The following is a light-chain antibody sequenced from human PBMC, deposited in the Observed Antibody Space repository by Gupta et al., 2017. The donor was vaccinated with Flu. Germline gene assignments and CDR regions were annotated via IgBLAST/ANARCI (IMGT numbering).Light chain of an antibody. Sequence: PATLSLSPGDRATLSCRTSQNINTWLAWYQQKPAQPPRLLIYGASNRATGIPARFSGSGSGTDFTLIISSLEPEDFAVYYCQQRAAWPDTFGQGTKLEI. CDR3: QQRAAWPDT. CDR2: GAS. J-gene: IGKJ2*01. V-gene: IGKV3-11*01. CDR1: QNINTW.